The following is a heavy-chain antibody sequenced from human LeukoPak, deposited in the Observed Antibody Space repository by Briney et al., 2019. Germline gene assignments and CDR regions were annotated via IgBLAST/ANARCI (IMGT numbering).Heavy chain of an antibody. J-gene: IGHJ5*02. Sequence: ASVKVSCKASGYTFTGYYMHWVRQAPGQGLEWMGWINPNSGGTNYAQKFQGRVTMTRDTSISTAYMELSRLRSDDTAVYYCARDRCSGGSRYSDWFDPWGQGTLVTVSS. V-gene: IGHV1-2*02. CDR1: GYTFTGYY. D-gene: IGHD2-15*01. CDR3: ARDRCSGGSRYSDWFDP. CDR2: INPNSGGT.